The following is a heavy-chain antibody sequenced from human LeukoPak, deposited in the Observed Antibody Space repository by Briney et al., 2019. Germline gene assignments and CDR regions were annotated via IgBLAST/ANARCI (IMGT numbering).Heavy chain of an antibody. CDR2: ISSSGSTI. CDR1: GFTFSDYY. J-gene: IGHJ3*02. V-gene: IGHV3-11*01. CDR3: AKWQLVRGGAFDI. D-gene: IGHD6-6*01. Sequence: PGGSLRLSCAASGFTFSDYYMSWIRQAPGKGLEWVSYISSSGSTIYYADSVKGRFTISRDNSKNTLYLQMNSLRAEDTAVYYCAKWQLVRGGAFDIWGQGTMVTVSS.